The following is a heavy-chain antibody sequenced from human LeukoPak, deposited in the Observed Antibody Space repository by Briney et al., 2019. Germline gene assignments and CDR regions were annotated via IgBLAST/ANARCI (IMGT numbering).Heavy chain of an antibody. J-gene: IGHJ4*02. Sequence: GGSLRLSCAASGFTFHDYDMSWVRQSPGKGLEWVSGINWNGDRTGYADSVKGRFTISRDNAKKSLYLQMNSLRAEDTALYYCARWDYYGSGSPDFWGQGTLVTVSS. D-gene: IGHD3-10*01. CDR1: GFTFHDYD. CDR3: ARWDYYGSGSPDF. V-gene: IGHV3-20*04. CDR2: INWNGDRT.